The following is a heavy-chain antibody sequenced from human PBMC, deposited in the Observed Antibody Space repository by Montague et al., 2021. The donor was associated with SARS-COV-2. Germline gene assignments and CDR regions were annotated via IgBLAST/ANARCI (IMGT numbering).Heavy chain of an antibody. J-gene: IGHJ3*02. D-gene: IGHD3-9*01. CDR3: LRFHWLVVEI. CDR2: IYWDEDK. Sequence: PALVNPTQTLTLTCSFSGFSLNADGMGVGWVRQPPGKALEWLAVIYWDEDKRYRPSLKSRLGITKDTSKNQAVPTMTNMNPVDTGTVYCLRFHWLVVEIWGQGTMVTVSS. CDR1: GFSLNADGMG. V-gene: IGHV2-5*04.